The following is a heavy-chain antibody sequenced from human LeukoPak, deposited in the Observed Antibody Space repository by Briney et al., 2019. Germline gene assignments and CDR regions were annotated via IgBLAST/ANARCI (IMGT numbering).Heavy chain of an antibody. CDR2: INHSGST. CDR3: ARGQLRYFDWLRRQYYFDY. D-gene: IGHD3-9*01. CDR1: GGSFSGYY. Sequence: SETLSLTCAVSGGSFSGYYWSWIRQPPGKGLEWIGEINHSGSTNYNASLKSRVTISVDKSKNQFSLKLSSVTAADTAVYYCARGQLRYFDWLRRQYYFDYWGQGTLVTVSS. V-gene: IGHV4-34*01. J-gene: IGHJ4*02.